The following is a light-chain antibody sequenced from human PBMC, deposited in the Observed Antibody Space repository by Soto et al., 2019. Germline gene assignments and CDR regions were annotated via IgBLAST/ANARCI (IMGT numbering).Light chain of an antibody. CDR3: QQYNNWWT. Sequence: EIVMTQSPATLSVSPGEGVTLSCRASQSVSSNLAWYQQKPGQSPRLLIHGASTRATGIPARFSGSGSGTEFTLTISSLQSEDVAVYYCQQYNNWWTFGQGTKVDI. CDR2: GAS. V-gene: IGKV3-15*01. J-gene: IGKJ1*01. CDR1: QSVSSN.